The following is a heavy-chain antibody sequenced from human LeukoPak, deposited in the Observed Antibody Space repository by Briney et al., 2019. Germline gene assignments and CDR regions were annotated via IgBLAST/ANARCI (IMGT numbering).Heavy chain of an antibody. CDR1: GFSLSTSGMC. D-gene: IGHD6-13*01. CDR3: ARIRRYSSSWYGVDY. V-gene: IGHV2-70*11. CDR2: IDWDDDK. Sequence: SGPTLVNPTQTLTLTCTFSGFSLSTSGMCVSWIRQPPGKALEWLARIDWDDDKYYSTSLKTRLTISKDTSKNQVVLTMTNMDPVDTATYYCARIRRYSSSWYGVDYWGQGTLVTVSS. J-gene: IGHJ4*02.